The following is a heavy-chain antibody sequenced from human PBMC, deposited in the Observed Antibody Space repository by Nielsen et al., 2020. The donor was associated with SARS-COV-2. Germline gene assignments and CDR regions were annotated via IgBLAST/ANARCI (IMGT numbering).Heavy chain of an antibody. D-gene: IGHD2-2*01. CDR1: GFTFSSYG. Sequence: GESLKISCAASGFTFSSYGMHWVRQAPGKGLEWVAFISYDANNKYYADSVKGRFTISRDNSKNTLFLQMNSLRPEDTAVYFCARDGPTRATATDYWGQGTLVTVSS. CDR2: ISYDANNK. CDR3: ARDGPTRATATDY. J-gene: IGHJ4*02. V-gene: IGHV3-30*03.